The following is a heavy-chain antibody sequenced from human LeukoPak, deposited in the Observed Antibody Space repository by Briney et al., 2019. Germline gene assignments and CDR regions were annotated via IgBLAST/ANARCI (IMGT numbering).Heavy chain of an antibody. V-gene: IGHV3-74*01. J-gene: IGHJ4*02. CDR2: INGYGSST. CDR1: GFTFVSYW. D-gene: IGHD5-18*01. Sequence: GGSLRLSCAASGFTFVSYWMHWVRQAPGKGVVWVSRINGYGSSTDFADSVKGRFTISRDNAKNTLYLQMNSLRAEDTAVYYCARDAPGNTALDYWGQGTLVTVSS. CDR3: ARDAPGNTALDY.